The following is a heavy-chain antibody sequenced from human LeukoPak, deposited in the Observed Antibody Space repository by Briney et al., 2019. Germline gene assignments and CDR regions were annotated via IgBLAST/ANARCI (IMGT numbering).Heavy chain of an antibody. CDR2: ISAYNGNT. CDR1: GYTFTSYG. J-gene: IGHJ6*03. V-gene: IGHV1-18*01. D-gene: IGHD2-2*01. CDR3: AREVVPAANYYYYCMDV. Sequence: GASVKVSCKASGYTFTSYGISWVRQAPGQGLEWMGWISAYNGNTNYAQKLQGRVTMTTDTSTSTAYMELRSLRSDDTAVYYCAREVVPAANYYYYCMDVWGKGTTVTVSS.